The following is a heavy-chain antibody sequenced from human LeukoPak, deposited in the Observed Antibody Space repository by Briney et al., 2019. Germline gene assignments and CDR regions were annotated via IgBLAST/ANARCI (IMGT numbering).Heavy chain of an antibody. J-gene: IGHJ4*02. Sequence: GGSLRLSCAASGFTFSNYAMTWVRQAPGTGLLWVAAITGSGGNTYHADSVKGRFTISRDNSKNTLYPQMNSLRAEDTAVYYCATLMRGPIGYVGYGGEDYWGQGTLVSVSS. CDR1: GFTFSNYA. D-gene: IGHD5-12*01. V-gene: IGHV3-23*01. CDR3: ATLMRGPIGYVGYGGEDY. CDR2: ITGSGGNT.